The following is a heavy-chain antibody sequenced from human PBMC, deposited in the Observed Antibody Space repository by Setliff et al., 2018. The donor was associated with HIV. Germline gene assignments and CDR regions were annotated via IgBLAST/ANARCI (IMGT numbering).Heavy chain of an antibody. D-gene: IGHD2-8*01. CDR3: ASGSGYCRNGVCYMGVHKNPDKYYFDY. CDR1: GDTFSNSA. J-gene: IGHJ4*02. Sequence: ASVKVSCKASGDTFSNSALTWVRQAPGQGLEWMGGSIPLFGTVTYAQRFQGRVTITTDELMTTAYMELTSLRSEDTAVYYRASGSGYCRNGVCYMGVHKNPDKYYFDYWGQGTLVTVS. CDR2: SIPLFGTV. V-gene: IGHV1-69*05.